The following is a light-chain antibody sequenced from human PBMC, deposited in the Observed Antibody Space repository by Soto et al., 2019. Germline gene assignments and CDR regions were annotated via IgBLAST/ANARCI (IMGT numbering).Light chain of an antibody. CDR2: GAS. V-gene: IGKV3-20*01. J-gene: IGKJ1*01. CDR3: QQYGDSPRT. CDR1: QSVSSSY. Sequence: EIVLTQSPGTLSLSPGERATLSCRASQSVSSSYLAWYQQKPGQAPRLLIYGASSRATGIPDRFSGSGSATDFTLTISRLEPEEFAVYFCQQYGDSPRTFGQGTKVEIK.